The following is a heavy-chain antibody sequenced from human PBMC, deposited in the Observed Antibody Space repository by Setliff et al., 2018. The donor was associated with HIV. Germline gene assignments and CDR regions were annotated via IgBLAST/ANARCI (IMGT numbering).Heavy chain of an antibody. CDR3: ARGRGVLLWFGESANVFDI. J-gene: IGHJ3*02. CDR1: GFTFTTYD. Sequence: ASVKVSCKASGFTFTTYDINWVRQPTGQGLEWMGWINPNSGDTGYAQKFQGRVTMTRNTSISTAYMELSSLRSEDTAVYYCARGRGVLLWFGESANVFDIWGQGTMVTVSS. CDR2: INPNSGDT. D-gene: IGHD3-10*01. V-gene: IGHV1-8*02.